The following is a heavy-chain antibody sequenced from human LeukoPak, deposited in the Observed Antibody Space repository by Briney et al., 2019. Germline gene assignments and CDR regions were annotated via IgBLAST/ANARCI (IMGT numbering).Heavy chain of an antibody. Sequence: GGSLRLSCAASGFTFSSYGMHWVRQAPGKGLEWVAVIWYDGSNKYYADSVKGRFTISRDNSKNTLYLQMNSLRAEDTAVYYCARDQDYYGSGRFAFDPWGQGTLVTVSS. V-gene: IGHV3-33*01. CDR3: ARDQDYYGSGRFAFDP. J-gene: IGHJ5*02. D-gene: IGHD3-10*01. CDR2: IWYDGSNK. CDR1: GFTFSSYG.